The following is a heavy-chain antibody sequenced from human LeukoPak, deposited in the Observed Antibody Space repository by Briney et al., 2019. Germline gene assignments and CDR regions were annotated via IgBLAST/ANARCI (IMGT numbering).Heavy chain of an antibody. Sequence: SETLSLTCTVSGASVSFYYWNWIRQPPGKGLEWIGYIYYTGNTNYNPSLKSRVTMSVDTSKNQFSLKLSSVTAADTAVYYCARVRPSGYCSSTSCSLEGRWFDPWGQGTLVTVSS. CDR3: ARVRPSGYCSSTSCSLEGRWFDP. CDR1: GASVSFYY. D-gene: IGHD2-2*01. V-gene: IGHV4-59*02. J-gene: IGHJ5*02. CDR2: IYYTGNT.